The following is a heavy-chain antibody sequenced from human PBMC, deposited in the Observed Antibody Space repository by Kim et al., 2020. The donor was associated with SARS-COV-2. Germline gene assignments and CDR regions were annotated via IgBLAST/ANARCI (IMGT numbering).Heavy chain of an antibody. CDR1: GGSFSGYY. CDR3: ARGSRRNSSSWYRGYFDL. J-gene: IGHJ2*01. D-gene: IGHD6-13*01. CDR2: INHSGST. V-gene: IGHV4-34*01. Sequence: SETLSLTCAVYGGSFSGYYWSWIRQPPGKGLEWIGEINHSGSTNYNPSLKSRVTISVDTSKNQFSLKLSSVTAADTAVYYCARGSRRNSSSWYRGYFDLWGRGTLVTVSS.